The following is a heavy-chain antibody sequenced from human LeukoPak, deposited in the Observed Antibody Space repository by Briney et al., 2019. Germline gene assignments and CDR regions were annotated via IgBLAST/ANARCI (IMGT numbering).Heavy chain of an antibody. Sequence: GGSLRLSCAASGFTFTNYDVHWVREVTGKGLEWVSDIGIAGDTYYPGSVRGRFTISRENAKNSLYLQMNSLRDGDTAVYYCVRGGSGWYYFDYWGQGTLVTVSS. CDR2: IGIAGDT. D-gene: IGHD6-19*01. J-gene: IGHJ4*02. CDR3: VRGGSGWYYFDY. CDR1: GFTFTNYD. V-gene: IGHV3-13*04.